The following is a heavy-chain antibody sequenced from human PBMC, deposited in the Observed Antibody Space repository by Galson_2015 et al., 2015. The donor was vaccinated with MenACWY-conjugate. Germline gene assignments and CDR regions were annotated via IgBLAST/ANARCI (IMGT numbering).Heavy chain of an antibody. CDR1: GFTFSSYW. CDR2: ISSSSTYI. Sequence: SLRLSCAASGFTFSSYWMSWVRQAPGKGLEWVSSISSSSTYIYYADSVKGRFTISRDNARNSLYLQVNRLRVEDTAVYYCARDGDRATEFDYWGQGTLVTFSS. V-gene: IGHV3-21*01. J-gene: IGHJ4*02. D-gene: IGHD2-21*01. CDR3: ARDGDRATEFDY.